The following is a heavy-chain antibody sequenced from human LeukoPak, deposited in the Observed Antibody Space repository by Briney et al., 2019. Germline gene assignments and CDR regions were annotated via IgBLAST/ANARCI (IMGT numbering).Heavy chain of an antibody. D-gene: IGHD1-26*01. J-gene: IGHJ3*02. V-gene: IGHV4-59*01. CDR1: SGSISSYY. CDR3: AREGWELLFGQRAPGAFDI. CDR2: IHYSGST. Sequence: SETLSLTCTVSSGSISSYYWSWIRQPPGKGLEWIGNIHYSGSTNYNPSLKSRVTIAVETSNDHFSLKLTSVTAADTAVYYCAREGWELLFGQRAPGAFDIWGQGTMVTVSS.